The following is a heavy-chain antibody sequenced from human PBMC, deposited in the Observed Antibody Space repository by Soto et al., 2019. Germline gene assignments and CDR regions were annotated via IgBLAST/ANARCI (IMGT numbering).Heavy chain of an antibody. D-gene: IGHD6-13*01. Sequence: SETLSLTCTVSGGSISSSSYYWGWIRQPPGKGLEWIGSIYYSGSTYYNPSLKSRVTISVDTSKNQFSLKLSSVTAADTAVYYCARPYSSSWYRYWGQGTLVTVSS. J-gene: IGHJ4*02. CDR2: IYYSGST. V-gene: IGHV4-39*01. CDR3: ARPYSSSWYRY. CDR1: GGSISSSSYY.